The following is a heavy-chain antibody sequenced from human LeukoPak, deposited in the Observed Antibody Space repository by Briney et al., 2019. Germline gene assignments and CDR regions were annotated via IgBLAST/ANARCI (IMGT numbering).Heavy chain of an antibody. CDR2: VSYDGSNK. V-gene: IGHV3-30-3*01. D-gene: IGHD6-6*01. CDR3: AKARGYSSSSENNWFDP. J-gene: IGHJ5*02. CDR1: GFSFSSYA. Sequence: GGSLRLSCAASGFSFSSYALHWVRQAPGKGLEWVAVVSYDGSNKYRTDSVKGRFTISRDNSKNTLYLQMNSLRAEDTAVYYCAKARGYSSSSENNWFDPWGQGTLVTVSS.